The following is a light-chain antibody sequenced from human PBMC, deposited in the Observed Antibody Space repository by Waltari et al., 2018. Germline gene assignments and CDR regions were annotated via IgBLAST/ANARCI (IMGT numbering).Light chain of an antibody. J-gene: IGLJ1*01. V-gene: IGLV2-11*01. CDR3: CSYAGNYANYV. CDR1: SSDVGAYDD. CDR2: DVK. Sequence: QSALIQPRALSRSPGPSVIISCTAASSDVGAYDDVSWYQQHPGKAPTLIIYDVKNRPSGVPDRFSGSKSGNTASLTISGLQAEDEADYYCCSYAGNYANYVFGTGTKLT.